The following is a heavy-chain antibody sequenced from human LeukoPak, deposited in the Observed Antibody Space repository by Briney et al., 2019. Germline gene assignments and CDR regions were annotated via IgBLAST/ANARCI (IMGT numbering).Heavy chain of an antibody. Sequence: GSLRLSCAASGFTFSSYEMNWVRQAPGKGLEWVSSISSSSSYIYYADSVKGRFTISRDNAKNSLYLQMNSLRAEDTAVYYCAKGVGDYDSSGPAWGQGTLVTVSS. CDR1: GFTFSSYE. CDR3: AKGVGDYDSSGPA. J-gene: IGHJ4*02. V-gene: IGHV3-21*04. D-gene: IGHD3-22*01. CDR2: ISSSSSYI.